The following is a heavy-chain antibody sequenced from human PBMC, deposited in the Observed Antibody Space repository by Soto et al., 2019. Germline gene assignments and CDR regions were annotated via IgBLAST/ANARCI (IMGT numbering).Heavy chain of an antibody. CDR2: VYHTGRT. D-gene: IGHD7-27*01. CDR1: GASFTSAAYF. J-gene: IGHJ4*02. Sequence: PXATLALTCTVSGASFTSAAYFWAWIRQPPGKGLEWVGYVYHTGRTSYNPSLTSRVTISMDTSKNQFSLNLNSVTAADTAVYDFSNNLPRTGRFDSWGQGTSVTVSS. CDR3: SNNLPRTGRFDS. V-gene: IGHV4-61*08.